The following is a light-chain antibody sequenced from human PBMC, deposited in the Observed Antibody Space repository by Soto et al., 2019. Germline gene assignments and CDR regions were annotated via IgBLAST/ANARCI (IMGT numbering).Light chain of an antibody. J-gene: IGKJ1*01. V-gene: IGKV1-5*03. CDR2: KAS. Sequence: DILVTPSPSTLSASVRHIVHLTCPASQSISSWLAWYQQKPGKAPRLLIYKASTLESGVPSRFSGSGSGAEFTLTISSLQPDDFAPYYCQQYNIYLWTFCQG. CDR3: QQYNIYLWT. CDR1: QSISSW.